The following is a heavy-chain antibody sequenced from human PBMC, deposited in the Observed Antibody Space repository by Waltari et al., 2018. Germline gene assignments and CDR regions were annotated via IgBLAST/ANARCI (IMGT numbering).Heavy chain of an antibody. J-gene: IGHJ4*02. V-gene: IGHV7-4-1*02. CDR3: TSSHHSGWPDLDY. D-gene: IGHD6-19*01. CDR2: INTNTGSP. CDR1: GYNFATYA. Sequence: QVQLVQSGSEVKKPGASVNISCMGSGYNFATYAFNWVRQAPGQGLEWMGWINTNTGSPTDAGAFTGRFVFSVDTSGNTAYLHISGLRAEDSAMYYGTSSHHSGWPDLDYWGQGTLVTVSS.